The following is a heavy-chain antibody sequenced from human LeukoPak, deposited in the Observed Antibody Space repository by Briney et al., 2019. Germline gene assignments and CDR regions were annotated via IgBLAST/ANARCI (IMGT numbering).Heavy chain of an antibody. V-gene: IGHV3-30*03. CDR1: GFTFSSYG. Sequence: PGRSLRLSCAASGFTFSSYGMHWVRQAPGKGLEWVAVISYDGSNKYYADSVKGRFTISRDNSKNTLYLQMNSLRAEDTAVYYCATYHPDTAMLAGMDVWGKGTTVTVSS. D-gene: IGHD5-18*01. CDR2: ISYDGSNK. J-gene: IGHJ6*04. CDR3: ATYHPDTAMLAGMDV.